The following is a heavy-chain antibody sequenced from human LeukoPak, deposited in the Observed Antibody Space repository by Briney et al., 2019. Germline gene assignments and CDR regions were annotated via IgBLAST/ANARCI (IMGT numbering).Heavy chain of an antibody. CDR3: AAKGNGYSGTYVFAH. CDR2: LYISGYT. D-gene: IGHD5-12*01. V-gene: IGHV3-66*01. Sequence: PGGSLRLSCAASTFSVSTNYMSWVRQAPGKGLGWVSILYISGYTKYADSVKCRFSISRDNTQNTLSLQMNSLRAEDTAVYYCAAKGNGYSGTYVFAHWGRGTLVTVSP. J-gene: IGHJ4*02. CDR1: TFSVSTNY.